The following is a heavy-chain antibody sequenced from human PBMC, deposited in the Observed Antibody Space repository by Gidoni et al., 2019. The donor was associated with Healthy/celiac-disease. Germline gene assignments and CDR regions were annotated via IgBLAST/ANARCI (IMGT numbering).Heavy chain of an antibody. J-gene: IGHJ4*02. CDR1: GCSISSGCYY. D-gene: IGHD3-10*01. CDR3: ARGLPTYYGSGSYSSFDY. V-gene: IGHV4-31*03. CDR2: IYYSGST. Sequence: QVQLQESGPGLVKPSQTLSLTCTVSGCSISSGCYYWSWIRQHPGKGLEWIGYIYYSGSTYYNPSLKSRVTISVDTSKNQFSLKLSSVTAADTAVYYCARGLPTYYGSGSYSSFDYWGQGTLVTVSS.